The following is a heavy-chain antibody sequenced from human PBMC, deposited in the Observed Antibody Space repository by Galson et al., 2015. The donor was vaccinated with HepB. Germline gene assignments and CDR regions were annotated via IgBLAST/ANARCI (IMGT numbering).Heavy chain of an antibody. V-gene: IGHV3-30-3*01. D-gene: IGHD3-22*01. CDR2: ISYDGSNK. CDR3: ARGDSSGPHAFDI. CDR1: GFTFSSYA. Sequence: SLRLSCAASGFTFSSYAMHWVRQAPGKGLEWVAVISYDGSNKYYADSVKGRFTISRDNSKNTLYLQMSSLRAEDTAVYYCARGDSSGPHAFDIWGQGTMVTVSS. J-gene: IGHJ3*02.